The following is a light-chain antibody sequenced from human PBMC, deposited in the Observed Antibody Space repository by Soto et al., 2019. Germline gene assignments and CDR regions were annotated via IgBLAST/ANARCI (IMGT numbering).Light chain of an antibody. CDR1: QSVSSN. V-gene: IGKV3-11*01. Sequence: ESVLTQSPGTLSLSPGERATLSCRASQSVSSNLAWYQQKPGQAPRLLIYGASTRATGIPARFSGSGFGTDFTLTISSLEPEDFAVYYCQQRSKWRTFGQGTKVDNK. CDR2: GAS. CDR3: QQRSKWRT. J-gene: IGKJ1*01.